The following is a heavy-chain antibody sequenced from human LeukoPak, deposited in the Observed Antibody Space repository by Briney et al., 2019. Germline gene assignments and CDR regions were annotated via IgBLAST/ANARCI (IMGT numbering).Heavy chain of an antibody. CDR3: ARDLFGETYSAYAFDI. CDR1: GGSISSYY. V-gene: IGHV4-38-2*02. D-gene: IGHD1-26*01. J-gene: IGHJ3*02. Sequence: NPSETLSLTCTVSGGSISSYYWGWIRQPPGKGLEWIGSIHHSGNTYYYPSLKSRVTISVDTSKNQFSLKLSSVTAADTAVFYCARDLFGETYSAYAFDIWGQGTMVTVSS. CDR2: IHHSGNT.